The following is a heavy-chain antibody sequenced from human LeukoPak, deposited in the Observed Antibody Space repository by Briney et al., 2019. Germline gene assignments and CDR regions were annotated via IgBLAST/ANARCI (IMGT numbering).Heavy chain of an antibody. V-gene: IGHV3-66*01. J-gene: IGHJ3*02. CDR3: AREREKWLEDAFDI. CDR2: IYSGGST. CDR1: GFTVSSNY. D-gene: IGHD5-18*01. Sequence: GGSLRLSCAASGFTVSSNYMSWVRQAPGKGLEWVSVIYSGGSTYYADSVKGRFTISRDNSKNTLYLQMNSLRAEDTAVYYCAREREKWLEDAFDIWGQGTMVTVSS.